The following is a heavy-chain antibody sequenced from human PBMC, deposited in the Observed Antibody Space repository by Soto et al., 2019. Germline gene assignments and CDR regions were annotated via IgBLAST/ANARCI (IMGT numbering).Heavy chain of an antibody. J-gene: IGHJ4*02. Sequence: GGSLRLSCAASGFPFSTYNMNWVRQAPGKGLEWVSSISSSSSYIYYADSVKGRFTISRDNAKNSLYLQMNSLRAEDTAVYYCARDRYYYDSSAYYGYWGQGTLVTVSS. V-gene: IGHV3-21*01. CDR1: GFPFSTYN. CDR3: ARDRYYYDSSAYYGY. CDR2: ISSSSSYI. D-gene: IGHD3-22*01.